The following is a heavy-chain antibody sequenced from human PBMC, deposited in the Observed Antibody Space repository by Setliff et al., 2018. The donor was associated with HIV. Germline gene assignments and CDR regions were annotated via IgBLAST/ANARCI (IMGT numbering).Heavy chain of an antibody. J-gene: IGHJ4*02. V-gene: IGHV4-59*08. CDR3: ARHSPSDY. CDR2: IYNSAST. Sequence: SETLSLTCTVSGDSISTDYWTWIRQPPGEGLEWIGYIYNSASTSYNPSLKSRVTISVDTSKNQFSLKLSSVTAADTAVYYCARHSPSDYWGQGTLVTVSS. CDR1: GDSISTDY.